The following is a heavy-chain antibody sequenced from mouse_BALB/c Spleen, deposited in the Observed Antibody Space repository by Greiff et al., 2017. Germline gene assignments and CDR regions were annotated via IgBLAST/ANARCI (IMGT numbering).Heavy chain of an antibody. V-gene: IGHV5-4*02. CDR2: ISDGGSYT. CDR1: GFTFSDYY. CDR3: ARYRTGHGYYFDY. Sequence: EVQGVESGGGLVKPGGSLKLSCAASGFTFSDYYMYWVRQTPEKRLEWVATISDGGSYTYYPDSVKGRFTISRDNAKNNLYLQMSSLKSEDTAMYYCARYRTGHGYYFDYWGQGTTLTVSS. D-gene: IGHD1-1*01. J-gene: IGHJ2*01.